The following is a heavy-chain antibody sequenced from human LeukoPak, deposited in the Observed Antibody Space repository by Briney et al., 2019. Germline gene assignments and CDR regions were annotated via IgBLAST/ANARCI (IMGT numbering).Heavy chain of an antibody. Sequence: SETLSLTCTVSGDSISTYYWSWIRQPPGKGLEWIGYVHNSGSTDYNPSLKSRVTMSVDTSINQFSLKLTSVTAADTAVYYCARLRLRYINKGESTSYEVVDIWGQGTVVIVSS. D-gene: IGHD2-2*02. CDR1: GDSISTYY. V-gene: IGHV4-59*08. CDR2: VHNSGST. CDR3: ARLRLRYINKGESTSYEVVDI. J-gene: IGHJ3*02.